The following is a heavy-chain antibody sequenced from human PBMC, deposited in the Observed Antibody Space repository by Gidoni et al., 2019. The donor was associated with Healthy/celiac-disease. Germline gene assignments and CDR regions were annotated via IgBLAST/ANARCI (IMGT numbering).Heavy chain of an antibody. V-gene: IGHV4-39*01. CDR2: IYYSGST. CDR1: GGSISSSSYY. D-gene: IGHD6-19*01. Sequence: QLQLQESGPGLVKPSETLSLTCTVSGGSISSSSYYWGWIRQPPGKGLEWIGSIYYSGSTYYNPSLKSRVTISVDTSKNQFSLKLSSVTAADTAVYYCARHLSREYSSGWGEHDYWGQGTLVTVSS. J-gene: IGHJ4*02. CDR3: ARHLSREYSSGWGEHDY.